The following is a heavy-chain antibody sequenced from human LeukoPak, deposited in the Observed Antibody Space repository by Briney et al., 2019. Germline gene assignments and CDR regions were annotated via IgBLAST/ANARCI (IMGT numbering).Heavy chain of an antibody. V-gene: IGHV4-39*07. CDR2: VFHSGST. D-gene: IGHD3-22*01. CDR3: TSNGLSYYDNKGYYRH. CDR1: GGSISSGDYY. J-gene: IGHJ4*02. Sequence: SETLSLTCTVSGGSISSGDYYWSWIRQPPGKELEWIGTVFHSGSTYYNPSLKSRVSISVDKSKNQFSLKLSSVTAADTAVYYCTSNGLSYYDNKGYYRHWGQGTLVTVSS.